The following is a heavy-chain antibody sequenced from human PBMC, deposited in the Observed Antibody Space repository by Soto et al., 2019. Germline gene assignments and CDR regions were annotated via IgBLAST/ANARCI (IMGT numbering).Heavy chain of an antibody. CDR3: AGWWKEAGIGGIYYSAMDV. CDR2: IMPIFGGP. J-gene: IGHJ6*04. V-gene: IGHV1-69*12. Sequence: QVQLVQSGAEVKKPGSSVNVSCKASGGTFSNYAFSLVRQAPGQGLEWLGGIMPIFGGPDYAQKFRDRVTVNEVESTSTAHMELTRLGSEDTAVYYCAGWWKEAGIGGIYYSAMDVWGKGNTVTVSS. D-gene: IGHD6-19*01. CDR1: GGTFSNYA.